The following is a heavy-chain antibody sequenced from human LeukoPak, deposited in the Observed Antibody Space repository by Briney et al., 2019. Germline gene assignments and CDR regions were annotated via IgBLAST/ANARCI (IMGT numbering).Heavy chain of an antibody. CDR2: IYSGGST. CDR1: GFTVSSNY. V-gene: IGHV3-53*01. Sequence: HPGGSLRLSCAASGFTVSSNYMSWVRQAPGKGLEWVSVIYSGGSTYYADSVKGRFTISRDNSKNTLYLQMNSLRAGDTAVYYCARDKGSGYDHGWFDPWGQGTLVTVSS. D-gene: IGHD5-12*01. CDR3: ARDKGSGYDHGWFDP. J-gene: IGHJ5*02.